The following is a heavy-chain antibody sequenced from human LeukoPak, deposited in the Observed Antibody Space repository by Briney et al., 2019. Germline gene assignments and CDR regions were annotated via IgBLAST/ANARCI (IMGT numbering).Heavy chain of an antibody. CDR1: GFTFSTYW. CDR3: ARGGFSIDY. Sequence: GGSLRLSCAASGFTFSTYWMSWVRQAPGKGLEWVANIKQDGSEKNYADSVKGRFTISRDNAKNSLYLQMNSLKADDTSVYYCARGGFSIDYWGQGTLVTVSS. CDR2: IKQDGSEK. J-gene: IGHJ4*02. V-gene: IGHV3-7*01. D-gene: IGHD2-2*01.